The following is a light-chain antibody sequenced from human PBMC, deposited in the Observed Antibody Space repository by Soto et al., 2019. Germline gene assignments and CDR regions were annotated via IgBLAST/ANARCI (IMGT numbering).Light chain of an antibody. J-gene: IGLJ1*01. CDR1: SSDVGDYNY. CDR2: EVS. Sequence: QSALTQPPSASGSPGQSVTISCTGTSSDVGDYNYVSWYQQHPGKAPKLMIFEVSKRTSGVPDRFSGSKSGNTASLTVSGLQAEDEADYYCTSYAGTNNPYVFGTGTKLTVL. CDR3: TSYAGTNNPYV. V-gene: IGLV2-8*01.